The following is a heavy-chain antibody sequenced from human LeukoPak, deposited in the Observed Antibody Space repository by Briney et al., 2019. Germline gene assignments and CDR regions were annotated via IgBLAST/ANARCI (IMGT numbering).Heavy chain of an antibody. CDR2: ISSSSSHI. V-gene: IGHV3-21*01. CDR3: ARSGYSGYDPKYYFDY. D-gene: IGHD5-12*01. CDR1: GFTFSSYS. J-gene: IGHJ4*02. Sequence: PGGSLRLSCAASGFTFSSYSMNWVRQAPGKGLEWVSSISSSSSHIYYADSVKGRFTISRDNAKNSLYLQMNSLRAEDTAVYYCARSGYSGYDPKYYFDYWGQGTLVTVSS.